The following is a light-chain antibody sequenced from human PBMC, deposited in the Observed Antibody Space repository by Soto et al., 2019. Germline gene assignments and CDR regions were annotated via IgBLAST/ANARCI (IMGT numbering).Light chain of an antibody. V-gene: IGKV1-5*03. CDR2: KAS. CDR1: QSVSAW. CDR3: QQYRSYPWT. J-gene: IGKJ1*01. Sequence: DIPMTQSPSTLSAAEGDRVTITCRASQSVSAWLAWYRQKPGKAPKLLIYKASTLETGVPSRFSGSGYGAEFTLTISSLQPDDLGTYYCQQYRSYPWTFGQGTKVEIK.